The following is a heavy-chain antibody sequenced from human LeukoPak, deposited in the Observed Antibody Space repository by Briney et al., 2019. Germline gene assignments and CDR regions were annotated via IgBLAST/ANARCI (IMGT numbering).Heavy chain of an antibody. D-gene: IGHD2-8*02. CDR3: ATHGAGYGTDILIKAGF. CDR2: IYPVDSDT. Sequence: GESLKISCQGSGYYFSNYWIGWVRQMPEKGLEWMGNIYPVDSDTRYSPSFQGHVSISVDKSLTTLYLHWPGLKASDTAIYYCATHGAGYGTDILIKAGFWGQGTQVAVSS. V-gene: IGHV5-51*01. J-gene: IGHJ4*02. CDR1: GYYFSNYW.